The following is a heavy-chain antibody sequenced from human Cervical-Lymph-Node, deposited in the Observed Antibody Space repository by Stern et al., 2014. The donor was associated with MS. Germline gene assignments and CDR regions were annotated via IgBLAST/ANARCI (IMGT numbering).Heavy chain of an antibody. CDR1: GITFSHSA. CDR3: ASERYTYYDDQRPPGGFDP. V-gene: IGHV1-58*02. Sequence: QLVQSGPEVKKPGTSVKVSCKASGITFSHSAIQWLRQARGQRPEWIGWVVVFNGDVNYAPRFQERVTITRDMSTSTVYMELRSLKSEDTAIYYCASERYTYYDDQRPPGGFDPWSQGTLVTVSS. CDR2: VVVFNGDV. J-gene: IGHJ5*02. D-gene: IGHD5-18*01.